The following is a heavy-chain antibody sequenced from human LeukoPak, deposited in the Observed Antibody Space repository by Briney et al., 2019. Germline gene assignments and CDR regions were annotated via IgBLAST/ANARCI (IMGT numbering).Heavy chain of an antibody. CDR1: GGTFSSYA. CDR3: ARDRVTTTAFDI. CDR2: IIPILGIA. V-gene: IGHV1-69*04. D-gene: IGHD4-17*01. J-gene: IGHJ3*02. Sequence: WASVKVPCKASGGTFSSYAISWVRQAPGQGLEWMGRIIPILGIANYAQKFQGRVTITADKSTSTAYMELSSLRSEDTAVYYCARDRVTTTAFDIWGQGTMVTVSS.